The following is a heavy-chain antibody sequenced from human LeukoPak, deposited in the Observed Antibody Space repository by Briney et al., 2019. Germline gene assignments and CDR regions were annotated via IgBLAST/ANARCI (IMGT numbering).Heavy chain of an antibody. J-gene: IGHJ4*02. CDR3: ARVYRRLREANTYYYGSGNLDY. Sequence: PSETLSLTCAVYGGSFSGYYWSWIRQPPGKGLEWIGEINHSGSTNYNPSLKSRVTISVDTSKNQFSLKLSSVTAADTAVYYCARVYRRLREANTYYYGSGNLDYWGQGTLVTVSS. CDR2: INHSGST. CDR1: GGSFSGYY. D-gene: IGHD3-10*01. V-gene: IGHV4-34*01.